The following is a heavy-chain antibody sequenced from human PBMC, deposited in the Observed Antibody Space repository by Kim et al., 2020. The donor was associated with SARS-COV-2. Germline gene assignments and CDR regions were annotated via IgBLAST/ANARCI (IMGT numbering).Heavy chain of an antibody. J-gene: IGHJ4*02. D-gene: IGHD3-10*01. V-gene: IGHV3-23*01. CDR3: AKTPSGSGKGY. CDR2: LSGSGGNT. Sequence: GGSLRLSCAASGFTFSTYAMSWVRQAPGKGLEWVSALSGSGGNTYYTDSVKGRFTISRDNSKNTLYLQMNSLRAEDTAVYYCAKTPSGSGKGYWGQGALVTVSS. CDR1: GFTFSTYA.